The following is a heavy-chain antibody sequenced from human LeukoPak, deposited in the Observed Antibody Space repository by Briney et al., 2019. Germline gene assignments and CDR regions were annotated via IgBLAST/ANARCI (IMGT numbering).Heavy chain of an antibody. V-gene: IGHV1-69*04. CDR2: IIPILGIA. CDR3: ATPYCSSTSCYEVFFDY. D-gene: IGHD2-2*01. Sequence: SVKVSCKASGGTFSSYAISWVRQAPGQGLEWMGRIIPILGIANYAQKFQGRVTITADKSTSTAYMELSSLRSEGTAVYYCATPYCSSTSCYEVFFDYWGQGTLVTVSS. J-gene: IGHJ4*02. CDR1: GGTFSSYA.